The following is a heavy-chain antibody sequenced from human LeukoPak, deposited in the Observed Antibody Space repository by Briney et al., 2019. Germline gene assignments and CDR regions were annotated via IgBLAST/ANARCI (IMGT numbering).Heavy chain of an antibody. CDR3: ARSQYCSSTSCQRGPFDY. CDR2: IYHSGST. D-gene: IGHD2-2*01. V-gene: IGHV4-30-2*01. Sequence: SQTLSLTCAVSGGSISSGGYSWSWIRQPPGKGLEWIGYIYHSGSTYYNPSLKSRVAISVDTSKNQFSLKLSSVTAADTAVYYCARSQYCSSTSCQRGPFDYWGQGTLVTVSS. CDR1: GGSISSGGYS. J-gene: IGHJ4*02.